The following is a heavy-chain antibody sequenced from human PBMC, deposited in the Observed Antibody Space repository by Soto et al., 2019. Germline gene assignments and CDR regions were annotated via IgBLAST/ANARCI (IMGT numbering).Heavy chain of an antibody. Sequence: QVQLQQWGAGLLKPSETLSLTCAVSGGSFSGFRWSYIRQSPGKGLEWIGEIDHSGITINNPSLDTRVTITLDTSKNQYSMELNAVTAANTAVYYCARRALSMIRRAFDFWGQGTLLTVSS. CDR2: IDHSGIT. CDR1: GGSFSGFR. D-gene: IGHD3-10*01. J-gene: IGHJ4*02. CDR3: ARRALSMIRRAFDF. V-gene: IGHV4-34*01.